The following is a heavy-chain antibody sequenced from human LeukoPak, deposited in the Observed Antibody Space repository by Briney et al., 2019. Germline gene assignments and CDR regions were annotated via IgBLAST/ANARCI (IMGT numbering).Heavy chain of an antibody. D-gene: IGHD6-13*01. CDR3: AKDPVPYSSSWYVGDY. CDR1: GFTFSSYA. V-gene: IGHV3-23*01. Sequence: GGSLRLSCAASGFTFSSYAMSWVRQAPGKGLEWVSAISGSGGSTYYADSVKGRFTISRNNSKNTLYLQMNSLRAEDTAVYYCAKDPVPYSSSWYVGDYWGQGTLVTVSS. CDR2: ISGSGGST. J-gene: IGHJ4*02.